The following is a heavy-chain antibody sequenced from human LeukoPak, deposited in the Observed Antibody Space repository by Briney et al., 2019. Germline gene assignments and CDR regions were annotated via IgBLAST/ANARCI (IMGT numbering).Heavy chain of an antibody. Sequence: ASVKVSCKASGYTFTSYGISWVRQAPGQGLEWMGWISAYNGNTNYAQKLQGRVTMTTDTSTSTAYMELRSLRSDDTAVYYCARDWPGKQTTPNWFDPWGQGTLVTVSS. V-gene: IGHV1-18*01. CDR2: ISAYNGNT. D-gene: IGHD4-11*01. CDR3: ARDWPGKQTTPNWFDP. J-gene: IGHJ5*02. CDR1: GYTFTSYG.